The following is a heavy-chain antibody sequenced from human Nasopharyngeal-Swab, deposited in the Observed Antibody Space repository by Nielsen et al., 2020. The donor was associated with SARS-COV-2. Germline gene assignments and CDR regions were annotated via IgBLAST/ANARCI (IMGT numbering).Heavy chain of an antibody. CDR2: VYSGGGT. D-gene: IGHD6-19*01. CDR3: ARDHPPIEVAGTNYFDY. Sequence: GGSLRLSCTASGFTVSSDNMSWVRQAPGKGLEWVSVVYSGGGTDYADSVKGRFTITRDNSKNTVYLQTRRLRDEDTAIYYCARDHPPIEVAGTNYFDYWGQGTLVTVSS. J-gene: IGHJ4*02. CDR1: GFTVSSDN. V-gene: IGHV3-66*01.